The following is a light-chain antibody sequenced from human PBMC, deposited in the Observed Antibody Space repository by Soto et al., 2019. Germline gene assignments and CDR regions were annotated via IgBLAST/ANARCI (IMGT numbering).Light chain of an antibody. J-gene: IGKJ4*01. CDR2: DAS. CDR3: QQRSNGPQHT. V-gene: IGKV3-11*01. Sequence: EIVLTQSPAPLSLSPGERATLSCRASQSVSSYLAWYQQQPGQAPRLLIYDASNRATGIPARFSGSGSGTDFTLTISSLDPEDFAVYYCQQRSNGPQHTFGGGTKGESK. CDR1: QSVSSY.